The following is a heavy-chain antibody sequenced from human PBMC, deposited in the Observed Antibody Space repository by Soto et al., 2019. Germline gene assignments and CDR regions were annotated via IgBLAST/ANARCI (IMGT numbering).Heavy chain of an antibody. Sequence: VRQATGQGLEWMGWMNPNSGNTGYAQKFQGRVTMTRNTSISTAYMELSSLRSEDTAVYYCARSTPHYDFWSGPYSSNDVWGKGTQVTVSS. CDR3: ARSTPHYDFWSGPYSSNDV. D-gene: IGHD3-3*01. CDR2: MNPNSGNT. V-gene: IGHV1-8*01. J-gene: IGHJ6*04.